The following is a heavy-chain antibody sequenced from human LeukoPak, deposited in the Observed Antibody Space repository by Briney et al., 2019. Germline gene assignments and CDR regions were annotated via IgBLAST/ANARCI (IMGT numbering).Heavy chain of an antibody. CDR1: GGSISSYY. D-gene: IGHD2-21*02. V-gene: IGHV4-59*08. CDR3: ARLGLAYCGGDCSSWFDP. J-gene: IGHJ5*02. CDR2: IYYSGST. Sequence: PSETLSLTCTVSGGSISSYYWSWIRQPPGKGLEWIGYIYYSGSTNYNPSLTSRVTISVDTSKNQFSLKLSSVTAADTAVYYCARLGLAYCGGDCSSWFDPWGQGTLVTVSS.